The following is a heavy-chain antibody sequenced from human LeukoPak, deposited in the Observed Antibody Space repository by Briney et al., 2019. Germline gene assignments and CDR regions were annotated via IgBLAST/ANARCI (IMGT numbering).Heavy chain of an antibody. CDR2: INHSGST. D-gene: IGHD3-9*01. Sequence: SETLSLTCAVYGGSFSGYYWSWIRQPPGKGLEWIGEINHSGSTNYNPSLKSRVTISVDTSKNQFSPKLSSVTAADTAVYYCATLTGYSSESWFDPWGQGILVTVSS. CDR3: ATLTGYSSESWFDP. J-gene: IGHJ5*02. V-gene: IGHV4-34*01. CDR1: GGSFSGYY.